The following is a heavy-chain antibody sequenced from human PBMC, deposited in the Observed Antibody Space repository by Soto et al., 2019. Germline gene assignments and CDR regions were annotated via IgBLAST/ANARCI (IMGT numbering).Heavy chain of an antibody. CDR1: GFTFSSYA. D-gene: IGHD3-10*01. Sequence: PGGSLRLSCASSGFTFSSYAMILVRQAPGKGLEWVSAISGSGGSTYYADSVKGRFTISRDNSKNTLYLQMNSLRAEDTAVYYCAKSGTDMVRGVIIFDNWSYFDYWGQGTLVTVSS. CDR2: ISGSGGST. J-gene: IGHJ4*02. V-gene: IGHV3-23*01. CDR3: AKSGTDMVRGVIIFDNWSYFDY.